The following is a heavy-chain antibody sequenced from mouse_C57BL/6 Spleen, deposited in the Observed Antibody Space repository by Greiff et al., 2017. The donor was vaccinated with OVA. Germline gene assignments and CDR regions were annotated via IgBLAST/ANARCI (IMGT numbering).Heavy chain of an antibody. CDR2: INYDGSST. CDR3: AREVLREDWYVDV. J-gene: IGHJ1*03. Sequence: EVMLVESEGGLVQPGSSMKLSCTASGFTFSDYYMAWVRQVPEKGLEWVANINYDGSSTYYLDSLKSRFIISRDNAKNILYLQMSSLKSEDTATYYCAREVLREDWYVDVWGTGTTVTVSS. CDR1: GFTFSDYY. V-gene: IGHV5-16*01.